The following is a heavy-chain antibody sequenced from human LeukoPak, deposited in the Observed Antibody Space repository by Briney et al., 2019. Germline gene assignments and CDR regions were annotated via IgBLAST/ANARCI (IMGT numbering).Heavy chain of an antibody. V-gene: IGHV3-30*18. D-gene: IGHD6-6*01. J-gene: IGHJ4*02. CDR2: ISYDGSYK. CDR3: AKEGIAARPGIDY. Sequence: PGGSLRLSCAASGFSFSSYGMHWVRQAPGKGLEWVAVISYDGSYKYYADSVKGRFTISRDNSKNTLYLQMNSLRAEDTAVYYCAKEGIAARPGIDYWGQGTLVTVSS. CDR1: GFSFSSYG.